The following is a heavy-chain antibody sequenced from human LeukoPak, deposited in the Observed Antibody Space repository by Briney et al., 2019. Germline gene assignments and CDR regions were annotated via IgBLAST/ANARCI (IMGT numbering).Heavy chain of an antibody. CDR1: GDSISSYSYY. CDR3: ARESGDTRTVNSFDF. V-gene: IGHV4-39*07. D-gene: IGHD2-21*01. Sequence: SETLSLTCTVSGDSISSYSYYWAWIHQPPGKGLEWIGSILFRGATYYNPSLKPRIIMSVDTSQNHFSLKLTSVTAADTAVYFCARESGDTRTVNSFDFWGRGTLITVSS. CDR2: ILFRGAT. J-gene: IGHJ4*01.